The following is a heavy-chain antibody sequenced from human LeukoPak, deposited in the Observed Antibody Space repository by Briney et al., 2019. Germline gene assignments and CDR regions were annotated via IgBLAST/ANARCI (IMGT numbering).Heavy chain of an antibody. V-gene: IGHV3-23*01. CDR1: GFTFSSYA. Sequence: GGSLRLSCAASGFTFSSYAISWVRQAPGKGLEWVSAISGSGGSTYYADSVKGRFTFPRDNSKTTLYMQMNSLRAEDTSAYYCAKVHMYYYESSCYIDYWGQGTLVTVSS. J-gene: IGHJ4*02. CDR2: ISGSGGST. CDR3: AKVHMYYYESSCYIDY. D-gene: IGHD3-22*01.